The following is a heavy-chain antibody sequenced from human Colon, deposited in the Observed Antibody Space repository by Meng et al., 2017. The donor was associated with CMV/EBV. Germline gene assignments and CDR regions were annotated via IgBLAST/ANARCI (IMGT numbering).Heavy chain of an antibody. CDR2: IYYSGNT. CDR3: VREGGSGFLEWLSTFDS. V-gene: IGHV4-39*07. D-gene: IGHD3-3*01. J-gene: IGHJ5*01. CDR1: GGSITSTSHY. Sequence: SETLSLTCTVSGGSITSTSHYWAWIRQPPGKGREWIGSIYYSGNTFYNPSLGSRVTMSMDTSYNQFSLKMTSVTAADTAVYYCVREGGSGFLEWLSTFDSWGQGTLVTVSS.